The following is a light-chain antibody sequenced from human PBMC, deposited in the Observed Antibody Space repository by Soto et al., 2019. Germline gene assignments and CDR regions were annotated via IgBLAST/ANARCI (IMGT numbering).Light chain of an antibody. CDR2: LGS. CDR3: MQALQTPRT. J-gene: IGKJ3*01. V-gene: IGKV2-28*01. Sequence: DIVMTQSPLSLPVTPGEPASISCRSSQSLLHSNGYNYLDWYLQKPRQSPQLLIYLGSNRASGVPDRFSGSGSGTDFTLKISRAEAEDVGVYYCMQALQTPRTFGPGTKVDIK. CDR1: QSLLHSNGYNY.